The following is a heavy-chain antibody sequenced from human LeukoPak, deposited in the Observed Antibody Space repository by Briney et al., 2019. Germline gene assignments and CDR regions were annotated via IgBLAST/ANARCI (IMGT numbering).Heavy chain of an antibody. CDR3: TTGAGDCSGGSCYRLEYYYGMDV. CDR2: IKSKTDGGTT. J-gene: IGHJ6*02. CDR1: GFTFSNAW. D-gene: IGHD2-15*01. V-gene: IGHV3-15*01. Sequence: PGGSLRLSYAASGFTFSNAWMSWVRQAPGKGLEWVGRIKSKTDGGTTDYAAPVKGRFTISRDDSKNTLYLQMNSLKTEDTAVYYCTTGAGDCSGGSCYRLEYYYGMDVWGQGTTVTVSS.